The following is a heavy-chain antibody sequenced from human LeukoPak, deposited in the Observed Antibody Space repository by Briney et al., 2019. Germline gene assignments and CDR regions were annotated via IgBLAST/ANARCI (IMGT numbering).Heavy chain of an antibody. J-gene: IGHJ4*02. V-gene: IGHV3-21*01. D-gene: IGHD4-23*01. CDR3: ARAVYGGNSYFDY. Sequence: GGSLRLSCAASGFTFSSYSMNWVCQAPGKGLEWVSSISSSSSYIYYADSVKGRFTISRDNAKNSLYLQMNSLRAEDTAVYYCARAVYGGNSYFDYWGQGTLVTVSS. CDR2: ISSSSSYI. CDR1: GFTFSSYS.